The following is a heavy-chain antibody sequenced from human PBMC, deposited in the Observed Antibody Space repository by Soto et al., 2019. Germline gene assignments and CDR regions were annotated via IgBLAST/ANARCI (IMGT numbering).Heavy chain of an antibody. CDR1: GGYFTSNNW. Sequence: SETLSLTCAVSGGYFTSNNWWTWVRQPPGQGLEWIGEIYRTGSTNYNPSLKSRVTISLDKSENQFSLKVTSLTAADTAVYYCASRDPGTSVDYWGQGTLVTVSS. J-gene: IGHJ4*02. CDR2: IYRTGST. V-gene: IGHV4-4*02. D-gene: IGHD1-7*01. CDR3: ASRDPGTSVDY.